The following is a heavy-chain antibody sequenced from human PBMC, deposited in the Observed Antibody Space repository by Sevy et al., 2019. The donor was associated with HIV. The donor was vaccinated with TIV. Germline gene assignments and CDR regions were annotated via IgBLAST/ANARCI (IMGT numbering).Heavy chain of an antibody. D-gene: IGHD3-22*01. V-gene: IGHV3-30-3*01. Sequence: GGSLRLSCAASGFTFSSYAMHWVRQAPGKGLEWVAVISYDGSNKYYPDSVKGRFTIPRDNSKNTLYLQMNSLTAEETAVYYCARAAITRIVGWGQGTLVTVSS. J-gene: IGHJ4*02. CDR3: ARAAITRIVG. CDR2: ISYDGSNK. CDR1: GFTFSSYA.